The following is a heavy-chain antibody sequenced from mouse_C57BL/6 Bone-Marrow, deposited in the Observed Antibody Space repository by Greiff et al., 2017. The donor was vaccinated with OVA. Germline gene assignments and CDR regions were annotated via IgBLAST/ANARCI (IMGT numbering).Heavy chain of an antibody. CDR3: ARDRGYYGYEDFDY. CDR1: GFTFSSYA. D-gene: IGHD2-2*01. V-gene: IGHV5-4*01. J-gene: IGHJ2*01. Sequence: DVKLVESGGGLVKPGGSLKLSCAASGFTFSSYAMSWVRQTPEKRLEWVATISDGGSYTYYPDNVKGRFTISRDNAKNNLYLQMSHLKSEDTAMYYCARDRGYYGYEDFDYWGQGTTLTVSS. CDR2: ISDGGSYT.